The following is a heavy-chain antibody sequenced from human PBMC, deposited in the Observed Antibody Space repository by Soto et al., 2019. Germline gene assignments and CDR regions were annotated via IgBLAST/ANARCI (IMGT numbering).Heavy chain of an antibody. CDR2: ISYDGSNK. CDR3: AKDVEGGSLFRGAFDY. CDR1: GFTFSSYA. D-gene: IGHD1-26*01. Sequence: GGSLRLSCAASGFTFSSYAMHRVRQAPGKGLEWVAVISYDGSNKYYADSVKGRFTISRDNSKNTLYLQMNSLRAEDTAVYYCAKDVEGGSLFRGAFDYWGQGTQVTVSS. V-gene: IGHV3-30-3*01. J-gene: IGHJ4*02.